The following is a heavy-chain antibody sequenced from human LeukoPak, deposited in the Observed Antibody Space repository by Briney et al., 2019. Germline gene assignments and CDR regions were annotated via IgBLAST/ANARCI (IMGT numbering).Heavy chain of an antibody. J-gene: IGHJ4*02. CDR1: GFTFSSYS. CDR3: ASNRRH. V-gene: IGHV3-21*01. Sequence: GGSLRLSCAASGFTFSSYSMNWVRQAPGKGLEWVSSISSSSSYIYYAVSVKGRFTISSDNDKNSLYLQMNSLRAEDTAVYYCASNRRHWGQGTLVTVSS. CDR2: ISSSSSYI. D-gene: IGHD2/OR15-2a*01.